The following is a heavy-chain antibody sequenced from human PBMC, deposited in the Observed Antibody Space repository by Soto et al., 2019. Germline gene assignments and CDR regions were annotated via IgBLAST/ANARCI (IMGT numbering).Heavy chain of an antibody. CDR3: ARAYLPEFGVVNPRAAFEI. J-gene: IGHJ3*02. D-gene: IGHD3-3*01. CDR1: RYRFDSYC. CDR2: ISAYNGNT. Sequence: SWKACRYRFDSYCSSWLRQAHGQGLEWMGWISAYNGNTNYAQKLQGRVTMTTDTSTSTAYMELRSLRSDDTAVYYCARAYLPEFGVVNPRAAFEIWGKGTTVLVS. V-gene: IGHV1-18*01.